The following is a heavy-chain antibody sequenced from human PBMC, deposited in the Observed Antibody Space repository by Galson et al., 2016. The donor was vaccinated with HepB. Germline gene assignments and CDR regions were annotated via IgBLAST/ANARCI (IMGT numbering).Heavy chain of an antibody. CDR1: GFTFSKAW. CDR2: ISGTSTNT. Sequence: SLRLSCAASGFTFSKAWMSWVRQAPGQGLEWLMVISGTSTNTYHADSVKGRFTISRDNSENTLYLQMSSLRADDTAVYYCAKLRYFDRLGGMDVWGHGTTVTVS. D-gene: IGHD3-9*01. V-gene: IGHV3-23*01. CDR3: AKLRYFDRLGGMDV. J-gene: IGHJ6*02.